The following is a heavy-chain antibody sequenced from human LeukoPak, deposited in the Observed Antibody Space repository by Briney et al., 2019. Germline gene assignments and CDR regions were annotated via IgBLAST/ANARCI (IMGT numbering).Heavy chain of an antibody. CDR3: ARADYRRIAARPAYYFDY. CDR2: ISYDGSNK. D-gene: IGHD6-6*01. CDR1: GFTFSSYA. Sequence: GGSLRLSCAASGFTFSSYAMHWVRQAPGKGLEWVAVISYDGSNKYYADSVKGRFTISRDNSKNTLYLQMNSLRAEDTAVYYCARADYRRIAARPAYYFDYWGQGTLVTVSS. V-gene: IGHV3-30-3*01. J-gene: IGHJ4*02.